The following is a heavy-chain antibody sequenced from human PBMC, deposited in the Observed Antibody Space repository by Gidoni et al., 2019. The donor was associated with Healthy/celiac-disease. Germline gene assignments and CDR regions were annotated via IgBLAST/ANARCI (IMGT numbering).Heavy chain of an antibody. Sequence: EVQLVESGGGLVKPGGSLRLSCAASGFTFSNAWMSWVRQAPGKGLEWGGRIKSKTDVGTTDYAAPVKGRFTISRDDSKNTLYLQMNSLKTEDTAVYYCTTDRVSYSGYWGQGTLVTVSS. CDR2: IKSKTDVGTT. V-gene: IGHV3-15*01. J-gene: IGHJ4*02. D-gene: IGHD6-13*01. CDR3: TTDRVSYSGY. CDR1: GFTFSNAW.